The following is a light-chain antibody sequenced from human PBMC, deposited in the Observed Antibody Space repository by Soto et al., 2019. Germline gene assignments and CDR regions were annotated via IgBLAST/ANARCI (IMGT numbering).Light chain of an antibody. CDR1: SSDVGGYNY. CDR2: DVS. V-gene: IGLV2-11*01. Sequence: QSVRTQPRSVSGSPGQSVTISCTGTSSDVGGYNYVSWYQQHPGKAPKLMIYDVSKRPSGVPDRFSGSKSGNTASLTISGLQAEDEAEYYCCSSAGSYSYVFGTGTKLTVL. J-gene: IGLJ1*01. CDR3: CSSAGSYSYV.